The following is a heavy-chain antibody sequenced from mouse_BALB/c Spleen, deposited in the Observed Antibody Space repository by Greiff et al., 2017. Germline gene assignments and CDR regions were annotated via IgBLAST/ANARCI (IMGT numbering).Heavy chain of an antibody. V-gene: IGHV5-6-5*01. J-gene: IGHJ3*01. CDR2: ISSGGST. CDR1: GFTFSSYA. CDR3: ARGEFAY. Sequence: EEKVVESGGGLVKPGGSLKLSCAASGFTFSSYAMSWVRQTPEKRLEWVASISSGGSTYYPDSVKGRFTISRDNARNILYLQMSSLRSEDTAMYYCARGEFAYWGQGTLVTVSA.